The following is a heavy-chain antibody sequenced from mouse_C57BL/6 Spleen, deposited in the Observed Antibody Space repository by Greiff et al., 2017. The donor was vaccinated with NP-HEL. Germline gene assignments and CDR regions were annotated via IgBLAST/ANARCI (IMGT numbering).Heavy chain of an antibody. CDR2: IYPRSGNT. CDR3: ARSDYDYDDSMDY. CDR1: GYTFTSYG. J-gene: IGHJ4*01. V-gene: IGHV1-81*01. D-gene: IGHD2-4*01. Sequence: QVQLQQSGAELARPGASVKLSCKASGYTFTSYGISWVKQRTGQGLEWIGEIYPRSGNTYYNEKFKGKATLTADKSSSTAYMELRSLTSEDSAVYVCARSDYDYDDSMDYWGQGTSVTVSS.